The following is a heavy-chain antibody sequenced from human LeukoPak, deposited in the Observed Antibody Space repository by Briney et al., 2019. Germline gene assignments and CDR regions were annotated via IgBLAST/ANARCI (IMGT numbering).Heavy chain of an antibody. CDR3: ARVERLYNWFDP. Sequence: SETLSLTCTVSGYSISGGYYWGWIRQPPGKGLEWIGSIYHSGSTYYNPSLKSRVTISVDTSKNQFSLKLSSVTAADTAVYYCARVERLYNWFDPWGQGTLVTVSS. CDR2: IYHSGST. D-gene: IGHD1-1*01. CDR1: GYSISGGYY. J-gene: IGHJ5*02. V-gene: IGHV4-38-2*02.